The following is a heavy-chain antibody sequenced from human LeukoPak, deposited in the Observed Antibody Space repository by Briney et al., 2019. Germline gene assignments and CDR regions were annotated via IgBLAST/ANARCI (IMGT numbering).Heavy chain of an antibody. CDR2: INHSGRT. J-gene: IGHJ4*02. D-gene: IGHD3-22*01. V-gene: IGHV4-34*01. CDR1: GGSFSGYY. Sequence: SETLSLTXAVYGGSFSGYYWSWIRQPPGKGLEWIGEINHSGRTNYNPSLKSRITISVDTSKSQFSLKLSSVTAADTAVFYCARGRFTYSYDTTGYFLDYWGQGALVTVSS. CDR3: ARGRFTYSYDTTGYFLDY.